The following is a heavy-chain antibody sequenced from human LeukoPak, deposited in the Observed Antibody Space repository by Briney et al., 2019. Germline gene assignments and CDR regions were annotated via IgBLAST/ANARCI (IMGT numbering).Heavy chain of an antibody. J-gene: IGHJ4*02. D-gene: IGHD3-16*01. Sequence: PGGSLRLSCAASGFTFSSYAMSWVRQAPGKGLAWVSVISGSGGTTYYADSVKGRFTISRDHSKNTLYLQMNSLRAEDKAVYYGAREIGQLAYWGQGTLVTVSS. CDR1: GFTFSSYA. V-gene: IGHV3-23*01. CDR3: AREIGQLAY. CDR2: ISGSGGTT.